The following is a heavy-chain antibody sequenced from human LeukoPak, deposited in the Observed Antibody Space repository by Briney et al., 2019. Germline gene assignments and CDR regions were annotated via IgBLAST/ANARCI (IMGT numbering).Heavy chain of an antibody. Sequence: GESLKIXXXXXXXXFTSYWIGWVRXMPGKGLEWMGIIYPGDSDTRYSPSFQGQVTISADKSISTAYLQWSSLKASDTAMYYCASGWSWFRHIDYWGQGTLVTVSS. CDR3: ASGWSWFRHIDY. CDR1: XXXFTSYW. V-gene: IGHV5-51*01. D-gene: IGHD6-13*01. J-gene: IGHJ4*02. CDR2: IYPGDSDT.